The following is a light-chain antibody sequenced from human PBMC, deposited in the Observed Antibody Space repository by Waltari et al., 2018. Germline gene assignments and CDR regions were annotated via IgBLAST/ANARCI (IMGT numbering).Light chain of an antibody. J-gene: IGLJ2*01. V-gene: IGLV2-14*03. CDR2: DVS. CDR1: RYDVGGYKF. CDR3: SSYTYSTTVV. Sequence: QSALTQPASVSGSPGQSITISCAGSRYDVGGYKFVSWYQQPPGRAPQLLIYDVSNRPSGTSSRFSGSKSGSTASLTISGLQTEDEADYFCSSYTYSTTVVFGGGTKLTVL.